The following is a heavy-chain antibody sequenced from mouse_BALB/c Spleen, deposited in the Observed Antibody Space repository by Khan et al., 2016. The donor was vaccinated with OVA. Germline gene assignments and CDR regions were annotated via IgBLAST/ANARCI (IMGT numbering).Heavy chain of an antibody. Sequence: VQLQESGAELVRPGVSVKISCKGSGYTFTDFAMHWVMQSHAKSLEWIGVISTYYGDANYNQKFKGKATMTVDKSTSTAYMELARLTSEDSAIYYCTRRNGSYRFAYWGQGTLVTVSA. CDR1: GYTFTDFA. D-gene: IGHD1-1*02. J-gene: IGHJ3*01. V-gene: IGHV1S137*01. CDR2: ISTYYGDA. CDR3: TRRNGSYRFAY.